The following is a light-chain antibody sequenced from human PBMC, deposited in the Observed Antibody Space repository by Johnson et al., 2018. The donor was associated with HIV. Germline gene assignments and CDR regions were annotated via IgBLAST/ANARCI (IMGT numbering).Light chain of an antibody. V-gene: IGLV1-51*01. Sequence: QSVLTQPPSMSAAPGQKVTISCSASSSNIGNNYVSWYQQLPGTAPKLLIYDNDKRPSGIPDRFSGSRSGTSATLGITGLQTGDEADYYCGAWDSGLTAGVFGTGTKVTVL. CDR3: GAWDSGLTAGV. J-gene: IGLJ1*01. CDR2: DND. CDR1: SSNIGNNY.